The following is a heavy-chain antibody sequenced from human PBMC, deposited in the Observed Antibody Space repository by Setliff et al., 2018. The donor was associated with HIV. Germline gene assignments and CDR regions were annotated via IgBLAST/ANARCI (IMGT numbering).Heavy chain of an antibody. D-gene: IGHD3-10*01. CDR1: GHTFTNVD. V-gene: IGHV1-8*01. CDR3: ARGKGVGGVVITGGLDV. CDR2: MNPNTGVS. Sequence: ASVKVSCKASGHTFTNVDIHWLRRATGQGLEWMGWMNPNTGVSGYALKFQARVTMTRDTSIITAYMELSSLTSEDTAVYYCARGKGVGGVVITGGLDVWGKGTTVTVSS. J-gene: IGHJ6*04.